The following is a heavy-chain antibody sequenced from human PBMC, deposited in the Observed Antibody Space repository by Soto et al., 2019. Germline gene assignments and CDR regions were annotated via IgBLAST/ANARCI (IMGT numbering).Heavy chain of an antibody. CDR1: GFTFDDYG. CDR3: ARLYGSGSTRRVRIDY. Sequence: EVQLVESGGGVVRPGGSLRLSCAAAGFTFDDYGMSWVRQAPGKGLEWVSGINWNGGSTGYADSVKGRFTISRDNAKNSLYLQMNSLRAEDTALYYCARLYGSGSTRRVRIDYWGQGTLVTVSS. J-gene: IGHJ4*02. V-gene: IGHV3-20*04. CDR2: INWNGGST. D-gene: IGHD3-10*01.